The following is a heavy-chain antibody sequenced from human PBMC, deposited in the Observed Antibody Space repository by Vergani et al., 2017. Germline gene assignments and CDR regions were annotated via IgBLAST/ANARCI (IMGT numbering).Heavy chain of an antibody. CDR2: LSASDRRT. CDR3: AKVGRSEVAGTFGAFDI. Sequence: EVHLLESGGGLVQSGGSLRLSCAASGFTFSNSAVSWVRQAPGRGLAWVSTLSASDRRTHYADSVKGRFTISRDISKNTLFLHMNSLRPEDTAVYYCAKVGRSEVAGTFGAFDIWGQGTMVTGSS. CDR1: GFTFSNSA. V-gene: IGHV3-23*01. D-gene: IGHD6-19*01. J-gene: IGHJ3*02.